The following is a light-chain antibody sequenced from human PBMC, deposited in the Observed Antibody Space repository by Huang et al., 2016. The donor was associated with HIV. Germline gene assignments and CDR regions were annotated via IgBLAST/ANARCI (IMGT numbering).Light chain of an antibody. Sequence: IVMTQSPGTLSVSPGEGATLSCRASQSVRSNFAWYQQNPGQAPRLLIHNASTRATGFLARVSVSGSGTQFTLSISSLKSEDFAVYYCQQYDNWPPFTFGPGTKVDIK. J-gene: IGKJ3*01. V-gene: IGKV3-15*01. CDR2: NAS. CDR1: QSVRSN. CDR3: QQYDNWPPFT.